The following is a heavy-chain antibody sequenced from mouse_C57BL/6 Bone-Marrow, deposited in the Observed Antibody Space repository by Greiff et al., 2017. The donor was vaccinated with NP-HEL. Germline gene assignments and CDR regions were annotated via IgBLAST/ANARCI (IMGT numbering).Heavy chain of an antibody. CDR3: ARGGDQGDYFDY. CDR2: IYPGGGYT. V-gene: IGHV1-63*01. D-gene: IGHD3-3*01. CDR1: GYTFTNYW. J-gene: IGHJ2*01. Sequence: VQLQQSGAELVRPGTSVKMSCKASGYTFTNYWIGWAKQRPGHGLEWIGDIYPGGGYTNYNEQFKGKATLTADTSSSTAYMQFSSLTSEDSAIYYCARGGDQGDYFDYWGQGTTLTVSS.